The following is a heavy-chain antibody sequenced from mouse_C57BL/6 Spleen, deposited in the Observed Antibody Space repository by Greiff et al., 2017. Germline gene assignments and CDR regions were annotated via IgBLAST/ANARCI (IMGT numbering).Heavy chain of an antibody. V-gene: IGHV1-26*01. CDR2: INPNNGGT. CDR1: GYTFTDYY. Sequence: EVQLQQSGPELVKPGASVKISCKASGYTFTDYYMNWVKQSHGKSLEWIGDINPNNGGTSYNQKVKGKATLTVDKSSSTAYMELRSLTSEDSAVYYCATYYYGSSYVGYWGQGTTLTVSS. CDR3: ATYYYGSSYVGY. J-gene: IGHJ2*01. D-gene: IGHD1-1*01.